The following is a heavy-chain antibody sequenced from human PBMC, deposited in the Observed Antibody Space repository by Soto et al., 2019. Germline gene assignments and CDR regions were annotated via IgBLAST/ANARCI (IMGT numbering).Heavy chain of an antibody. V-gene: IGHV1-69*01. D-gene: IGHD1-26*01. CDR2: IVPMLGTP. CDR3: ARNGTYSSSLSQYSGMDV. J-gene: IGHJ6*02. Sequence: QVQLVQSGAEVKEPGSSVSVSCKASGGTFDNFIMNWVRQTPGQGLEWMGGIVPMLGTPTYAEKFKGRVTISATGSTSTMYMEVTSLRSEDTDIYYCARNGTYSSSLSQYSGMDVWGQGTTVTVSS. CDR1: GGTFDNFI.